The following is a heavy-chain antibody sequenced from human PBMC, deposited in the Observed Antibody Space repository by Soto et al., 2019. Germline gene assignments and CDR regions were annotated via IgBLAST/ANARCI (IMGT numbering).Heavy chain of an antibody. Sequence: QLQLQESGPGLVKPSETLSLTCTVSGGSISSSSYYWGWIRQPPGKGLEWIGSIYYSGSTYYNPSLKSRVTISVDTSKNQFSLKLSSVTAADTAVYYCARQGDGPPRPYYYYMDVWGKGTTVTVSS. J-gene: IGHJ6*03. D-gene: IGHD3-16*01. CDR2: IYYSGST. CDR1: GGSISSSSYY. CDR3: ARQGDGPPRPYYYYMDV. V-gene: IGHV4-39*01.